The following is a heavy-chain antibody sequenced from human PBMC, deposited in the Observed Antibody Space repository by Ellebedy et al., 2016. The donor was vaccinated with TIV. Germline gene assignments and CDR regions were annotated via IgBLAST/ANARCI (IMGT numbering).Heavy chain of an antibody. CDR3: ARDSIVLPGAYFDY. Sequence: ASVKVSCKASGYTFSGYYVHWVRQARGQRLEWIGWIVVGSGNTNYAQKFQERVTITRDTSISTAYLELSSLTSDDTAVYYCARDSIVLPGAYFDYWGQGALVTVST. CDR2: IVVGSGNT. CDR1: GYTFSGYY. D-gene: IGHD2/OR15-2a*01. V-gene: IGHV1-58*01. J-gene: IGHJ4*02.